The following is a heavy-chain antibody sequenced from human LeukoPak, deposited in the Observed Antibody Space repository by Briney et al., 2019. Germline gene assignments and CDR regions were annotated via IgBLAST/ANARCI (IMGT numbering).Heavy chain of an antibody. Sequence: PGGSLRLSCAASGFSFSNYEMNWVRQAPGKGLEWVSFISSSGSLIYYADSVKGRFTITRDNAKNSLYLQMNSLRAEDTAVYYCAGVSSEYWGQGTLVTVSS. J-gene: IGHJ4*02. D-gene: IGHD3-10*01. V-gene: IGHV3-48*03. CDR3: AGVSSEY. CDR2: ISSSGSLI. CDR1: GFSFSNYE.